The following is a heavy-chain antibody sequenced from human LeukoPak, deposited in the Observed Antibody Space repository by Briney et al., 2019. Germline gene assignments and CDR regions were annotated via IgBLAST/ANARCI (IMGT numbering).Heavy chain of an antibody. CDR1: GFTFSSYW. V-gene: IGHV3-23*01. Sequence: GGSLRLSCAASGFTFSSYWMSWVRQAPGKGLEWVSAITGSGGNTYYADSVKGRFTISRDNSKNTVFLQMNSLRHEDTAIYYCVIWGDYDVLTGYYVSDYWGQGTLVTVSS. CDR3: VIWGDYDVLTGYYVSDY. CDR2: ITGSGGNT. D-gene: IGHD3-9*01. J-gene: IGHJ4*02.